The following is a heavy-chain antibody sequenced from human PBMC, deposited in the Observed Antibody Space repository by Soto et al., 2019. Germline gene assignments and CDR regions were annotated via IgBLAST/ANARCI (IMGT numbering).Heavy chain of an antibody. CDR2: VSYDGSHD. CDR1: GFTFSSYG. CDR3: AKGSVLRVVEAPLAILGGVDV. D-gene: IGHD2-8*01. V-gene: IGHV3-30*18. Sequence: GGSLRLSCSASGFTFSSYGMHWFRQAPGKGLEWVAVVSYDGSHDFYADSVKGRFSISRDNSRAIMYLQMNSLKPEDTAVYYCAKGSVLRVVEAPLAILGGVDVWGQGAVVTVSS. J-gene: IGHJ6*02.